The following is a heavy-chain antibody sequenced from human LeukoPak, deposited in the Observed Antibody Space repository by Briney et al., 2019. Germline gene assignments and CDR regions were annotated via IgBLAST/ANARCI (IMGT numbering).Heavy chain of an antibody. CDR2: MSYDGSNK. J-gene: IGHJ4*02. V-gene: IGHV3-30*18. D-gene: IGHD6-13*01. CDR3: AKDGTSSWYGEFDY. CDR1: GFTFTNYG. Sequence: GGSLRLSCAGSGFTFTNYGMHWVRQAPGRGLEWVAVMSYDGSNKYYADSVKGRFTISRDNSKNTLYLQMDSLRGEDTAVYYCAKDGTSSWYGEFDYWGQGTLVTVSS.